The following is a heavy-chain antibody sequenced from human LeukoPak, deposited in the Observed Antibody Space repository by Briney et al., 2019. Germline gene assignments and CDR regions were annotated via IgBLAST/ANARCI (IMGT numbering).Heavy chain of an antibody. Sequence: PSETLSLTCTVSGESITNYYWSWIRQPPGKGLEWIGYIYYSGSTYYNPSLKSRVTISVDTSKNQFSLKLSSVTAADTAVYYCARGCSSTSCYDYWGQGTLVTVSS. J-gene: IGHJ4*02. CDR1: GESITNYY. CDR3: ARGCSSTSCYDY. CDR2: IYYSGST. D-gene: IGHD2-2*01. V-gene: IGHV4-59*06.